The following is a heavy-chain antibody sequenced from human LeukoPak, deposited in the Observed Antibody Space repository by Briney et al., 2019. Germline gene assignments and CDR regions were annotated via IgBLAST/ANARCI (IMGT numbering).Heavy chain of an antibody. Sequence: GGSLRLSCAASGFTFSSYSMNWVRQAPGKGLEWVSSISSSSSYIYYADSVKGRFTISRDNAKNSLYLQMSSLRVDDSAVYYCARTSRLLGPWGQGTLVTVSS. D-gene: IGHD2-21*01. V-gene: IGHV3-21*06. CDR2: ISSSSSYI. J-gene: IGHJ5*02. CDR3: ARTSRLLGP. CDR1: GFTFSSYS.